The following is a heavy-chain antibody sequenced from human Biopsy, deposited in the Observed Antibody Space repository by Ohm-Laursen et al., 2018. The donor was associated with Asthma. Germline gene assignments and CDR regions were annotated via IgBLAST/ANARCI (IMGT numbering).Heavy chain of an antibody. V-gene: IGHV3-7*01. Sequence: GSLRLSCAASGFTFGDYWMSWVRQVPGKGLEWVANIKHDGTEKNHVDSLKGRFTISRDNAKNSLYLQMNSLRAEDTAVYYCAKDVFPGWELRRGPDYWGQGTLVTVSS. D-gene: IGHD1-26*01. CDR2: IKHDGTEK. CDR3: AKDVFPGWELRRGPDY. CDR1: GFTFGDYW. J-gene: IGHJ4*02.